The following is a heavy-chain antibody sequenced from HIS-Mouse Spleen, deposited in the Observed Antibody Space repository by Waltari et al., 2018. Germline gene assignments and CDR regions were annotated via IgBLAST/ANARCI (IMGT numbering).Heavy chain of an antibody. Sequence: ETLSLTCAVYGGSFSGYYWSWIRQPPGKGLEWIGEINHSGSTNYNPSLKSRVTISVDTSKNQFSLKLSSVTAADTAVYYCARGRRGNYYYYGMDVWGQGTTVTVSS. CDR1: GGSFSGYY. CDR3: ARGRRGNYYYYGMDV. D-gene: IGHD3-10*01. CDR2: INHSGST. J-gene: IGHJ6*02. V-gene: IGHV4-34*01.